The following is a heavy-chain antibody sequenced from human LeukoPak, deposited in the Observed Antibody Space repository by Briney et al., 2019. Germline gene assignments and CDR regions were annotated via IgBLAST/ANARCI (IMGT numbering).Heavy chain of an antibody. V-gene: IGHV4-39*01. D-gene: IGHD1-20*01. CDR2: IYYSGST. Sequence: SETLSLTCTVSGGSISSSSYYWGWIRQPPGKGLEWIGSIYYSGSTYYNPSLKSRVTISVDTSKNQFSLKLSSVTAADTAVYYCARSLTGVDYWGQGTLVTVSS. CDR3: ARSLTGVDY. J-gene: IGHJ4*02. CDR1: GGSISSSSYY.